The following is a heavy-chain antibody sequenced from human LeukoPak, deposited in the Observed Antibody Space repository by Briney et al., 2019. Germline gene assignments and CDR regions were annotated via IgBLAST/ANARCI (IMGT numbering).Heavy chain of an antibody. J-gene: IGHJ4*02. CDR2: INPNSGGT. Sequence: ASVKVSCKASGYTFTGYYMYWVRQAPGQGLEWMGWINPNSGGTNYAQKFQGRVTMTRDTSISTAYMELSGLKSDATDVYYCARDAEPVGPSYYFDYWGQGTLVTVSS. CDR1: GYTFTGYY. V-gene: IGHV1-2*02. D-gene: IGHD1-14*01. CDR3: ARDAEPVGPSYYFDY.